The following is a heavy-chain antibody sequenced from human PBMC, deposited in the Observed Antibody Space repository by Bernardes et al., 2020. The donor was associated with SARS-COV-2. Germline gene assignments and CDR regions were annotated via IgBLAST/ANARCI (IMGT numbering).Heavy chain of an antibody. CDR2: ISSSGSTI. CDR1: GFTFSDYY. V-gene: IGHV3-11*01. J-gene: IGHJ4*02. Sequence: GWSLRLSCAASGFTFSDYYMSWIRQAPGKGLEWVSYISSSGSTIYYADSVKGRFTISRDNSKNTLYLQMNSLRAEDTAVYYCAKRGGRGVVVPAARGLDYWGQGTLVTVSS. CDR3: AKRGGRGVVVPAARGLDY. D-gene: IGHD2-2*01.